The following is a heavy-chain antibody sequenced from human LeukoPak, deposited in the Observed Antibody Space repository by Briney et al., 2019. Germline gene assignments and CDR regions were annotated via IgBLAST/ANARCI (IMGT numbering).Heavy chain of an antibody. V-gene: IGHV4-34*01. CDR2: INHSGST. Sequence: SETLSLTCAVYGGSFSGYYWSWIRQPPGKGLEWIGEINHSGSTNYNPSLKSRVTIPVDTSKNQISLKLSSVTAADTAVYYCARTRGYSYGYDYWGQGTLVTVSS. CDR3: ARTRGYSYGYDY. D-gene: IGHD5-18*01. J-gene: IGHJ4*02. CDR1: GGSFSGYY.